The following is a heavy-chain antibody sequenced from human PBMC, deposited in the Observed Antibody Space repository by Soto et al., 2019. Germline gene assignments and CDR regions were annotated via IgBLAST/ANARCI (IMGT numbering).Heavy chain of an antibody. CDR3: ARSSPYYYDSSGRFDY. D-gene: IGHD3-22*01. J-gene: IGHJ4*02. CDR1: GFTFSRYS. V-gene: IGHV3-21*01. CDR2: ISSTTNYI. Sequence: PGGSLRLSCAASGFTFSRYSMNWVRQAPGKGLEWVSSISSTTNYIYYADSMKGRFTVSRDNAKNSVYLDMNSLSAEDTAVYYCARSSPYYYDSSGRFDYWGQGTLVTVSS.